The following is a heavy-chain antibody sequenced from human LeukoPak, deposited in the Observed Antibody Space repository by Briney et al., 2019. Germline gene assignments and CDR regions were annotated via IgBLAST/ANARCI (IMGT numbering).Heavy chain of an antibody. CDR2: VSGYNGNT. J-gene: IGHJ4*02. CDR3: ARDRPVMITFGGVIIAAY. D-gene: IGHD3-16*02. CDR1: GGTFSSYA. V-gene: IGHV1-18*01. Sequence: GASVKVSCKASGGTFSSYAISWVRQAPGQGLEWMGWVSGYNGNTDYAQKFQGRVTMTTDRSTNTVYMELRSLRSDDTAVYYCARDRPVMITFGGVIIAAYWGQGTLVSVSS.